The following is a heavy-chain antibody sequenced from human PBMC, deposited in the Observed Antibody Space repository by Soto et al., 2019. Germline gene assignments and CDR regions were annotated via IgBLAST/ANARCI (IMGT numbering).Heavy chain of an antibody. Sequence: PGGSLRLSCAASGFTFSSYAMSWVRQAPGKGLEWVSAISGSGGSTYYADSVKGRFTISRDNSKNTLYLQMNSLRAEDTAMYYCERDGDVNTGFGKDYWGQGTLVTVSS. CDR2: ISGSGGST. CDR3: ERDGDVNTGFGKDY. D-gene: IGHD3-16*01. V-gene: IGHV3-23*01. J-gene: IGHJ4*02. CDR1: GFTFSSYA.